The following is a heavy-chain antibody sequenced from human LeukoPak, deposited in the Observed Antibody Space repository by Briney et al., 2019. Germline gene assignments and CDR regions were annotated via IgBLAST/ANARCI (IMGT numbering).Heavy chain of an antibody. CDR1: GFTFRSYS. CDR3: ASFMTTVTIPDY. CDR2: ITSSGSHM. J-gene: IGHJ4*02. V-gene: IGHV3-21*01. D-gene: IGHD4-17*01. Sequence: GGSLRLSCAASGFTFRSYSMNWVRQAPGKRLEWVSSITSSGSHMYYADSVKGRFTISRDNAKSSLYLQMNSLSPEDTAVYYCASFMTTVTIPDYWGQGTLVTVSS.